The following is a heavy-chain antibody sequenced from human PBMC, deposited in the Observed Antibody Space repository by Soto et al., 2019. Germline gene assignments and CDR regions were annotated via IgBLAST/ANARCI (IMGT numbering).Heavy chain of an antibody. J-gene: IGHJ3*02. CDR1: GGTFSSYA. CDR2: IIPIFGTA. V-gene: IGHV1-69*13. CDR3: ARDSDDSGYEDFAFDI. Sequence: SVKVSCKASGGTFSSYAISWVRQAPGQGLEWMGGIIPIFGTANYAQKFQGRVTITADESTSTAYMELSSLRSEDTAVYYCARDSDDSGYEDFAFDIWGQGTMVTVSS. D-gene: IGHD5-12*01.